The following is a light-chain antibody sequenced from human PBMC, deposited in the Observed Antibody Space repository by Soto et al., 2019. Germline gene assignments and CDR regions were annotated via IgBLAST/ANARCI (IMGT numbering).Light chain of an antibody. J-gene: IGKJ5*01. V-gene: IGKV3-20*01. CDR2: GAS. CDR3: PQYSISPIT. Sequence: EIVLTQSPGSLPLSPGERPIFSCRASQSVSRNYLAWYQQKPGQAPRLLIYGASSRATGIPDRVTGSGSGTDFTLIISRLEPEDIAVSYCPQYSISPITFGQGTRLEIK. CDR1: QSVSRNY.